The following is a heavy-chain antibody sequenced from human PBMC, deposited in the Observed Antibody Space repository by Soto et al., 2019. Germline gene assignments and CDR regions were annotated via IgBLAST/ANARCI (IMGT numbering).Heavy chain of an antibody. V-gene: IGHV4-31*01. J-gene: IGHJ5*02. D-gene: IGHD6-6*01. CDR1: GASIISASYS. CDR3: ASEDRARIERWFDA. Sequence: QVQLQESGPRLVKPSQTLSLSCAVSGASIISASYSWNRLRQAPGMGLEWVGHIYSSGSTNYNPAIMRLVSISVDSSNKQFSVKVASVTAAYTAGYFCASEDRARIERWFDAWGQGILVTVSS. CDR2: IYSSGST.